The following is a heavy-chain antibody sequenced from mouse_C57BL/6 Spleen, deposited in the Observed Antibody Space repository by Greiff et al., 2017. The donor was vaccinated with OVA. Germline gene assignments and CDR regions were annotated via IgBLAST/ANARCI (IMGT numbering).Heavy chain of an antibody. CDR1: GYTFTSYW. V-gene: IGHV1-53*01. J-gene: IGHJ4*01. CDR3: ARKVYDYYYAMDY. Sequence: QVQLKQSGTELVKPGASVKLSCKASGYTFTSYWMHWVKQRPGQGLEWIGNINPSNGGTNYNEKFKSKATLTVDKSSSTAYMQLSSLTSEDSAVYYCARKVYDYYYAMDYWGQGTSVTVSS. CDR2: INPSNGGT. D-gene: IGHD2-4*01.